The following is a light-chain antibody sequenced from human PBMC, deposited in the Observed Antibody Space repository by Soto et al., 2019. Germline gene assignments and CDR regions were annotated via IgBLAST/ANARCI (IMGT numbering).Light chain of an antibody. Sequence: QSALTQPPSASGAPGQSVTISCTGTSSDVGGYNYVSWFQQHPGRAPKLMIYEVSKQPSGVPDRFSGSKSGNTASLTVSGLQAEDEADYFCTSYAATYIVLVGGGTKVTVL. J-gene: IGLJ2*01. CDR2: EVS. V-gene: IGLV2-8*01. CDR3: TSYAATYIVL. CDR1: SSDVGGYNY.